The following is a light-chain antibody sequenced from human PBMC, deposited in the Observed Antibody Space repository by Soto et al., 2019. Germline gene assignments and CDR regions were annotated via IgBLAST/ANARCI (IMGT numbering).Light chain of an antibody. Sequence: QSVLTQPPSASGSPGQSVANSCTGTSSDVGGYNYVSWYQQHPGKAPKLMIYEVNKRPSGVPDRFSGSKSGNTASLTVSGLQAEDEADYYCSSYAGRSNVFGTGTKVTVL. V-gene: IGLV2-8*01. J-gene: IGLJ1*01. CDR2: EVN. CDR1: SSDVGGYNY. CDR3: SSYAGRSNV.